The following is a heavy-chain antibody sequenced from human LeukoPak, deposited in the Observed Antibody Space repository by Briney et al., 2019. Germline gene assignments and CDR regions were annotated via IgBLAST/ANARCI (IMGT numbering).Heavy chain of an antibody. CDR3: ARAPYSYGSTYYYYYGMDV. CDR1: GGSVSSGSYY. V-gene: IGHV4-61*01. J-gene: IGHJ6*02. Sequence: SETLSLTCTVSGGSVSSGSYYWSWIRQPPGTGLEWIGYIYYSGSTNYNPSLKSRVTISVDTSKNQFSLKLSSVTAADTAVYYCARAPYSYGSTYYYYYGMDVWGQGTTVTVSS. CDR2: IYYSGST. D-gene: IGHD5-18*01.